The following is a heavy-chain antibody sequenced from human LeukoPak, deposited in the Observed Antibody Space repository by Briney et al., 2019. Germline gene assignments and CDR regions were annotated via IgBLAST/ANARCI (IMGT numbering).Heavy chain of an antibody. D-gene: IGHD3-10*01. J-gene: IGHJ4*02. CDR2: IRSETYGGTT. CDR3: TRDIRGGAYYFDY. Sequence: GGSLRLSCTASGFSFGDYAMSWSRQAPGTGLEWLGFIRSETYGGTTEYAASVKGRFTISRNDSKSIAYLQLNSLKTEDTAIYYCTRDIRGGAYYFDYWGQGTLVTVSS. V-gene: IGHV3-49*03. CDR1: GFSFGDYA.